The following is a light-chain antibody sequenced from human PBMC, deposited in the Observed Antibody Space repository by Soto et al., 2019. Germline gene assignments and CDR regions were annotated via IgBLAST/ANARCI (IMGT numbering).Light chain of an antibody. CDR3: QQYGNSPYT. CDR1: QSVSSSY. Sequence: EIVLTQSPGTLSLSPGERATLSCRASQSVSSSYLAWYQQKPGQTPRLLIYGASSRATGIPDRFSGSGSGTDFTLTISRLEPEDFAVYYCQQYGNSPYTFGQGNQLEIK. J-gene: IGKJ2*01. CDR2: GAS. V-gene: IGKV3-20*01.